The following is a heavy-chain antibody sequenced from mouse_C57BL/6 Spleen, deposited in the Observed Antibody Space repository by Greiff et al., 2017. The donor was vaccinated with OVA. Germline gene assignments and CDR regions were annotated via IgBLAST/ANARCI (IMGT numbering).Heavy chain of an antibody. D-gene: IGHD1-1*02. CDR2: IYPGDGDT. CDR1: GYAFSSSW. CDR3: GRERGGSNAMDY. Sequence: QVQLQQSGPELVKPGASVKISCKASGYAFSSSWMNWVKQRPGQGLEWIGRIYPGDGDTNYNGKFKGKATLTADKSSSTAYMQLSSLTSEDSAVYFCGRERGGSNAMDYWGQGTSVTVAS. J-gene: IGHJ4*01. V-gene: IGHV1-82*01.